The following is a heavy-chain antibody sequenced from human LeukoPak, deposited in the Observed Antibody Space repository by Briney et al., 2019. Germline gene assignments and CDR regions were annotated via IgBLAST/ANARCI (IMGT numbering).Heavy chain of an antibody. J-gene: IGHJ4*02. Sequence: SETLSLTCTVSGVSISSSYYWSWIRQPPGKGLEWIGNSYYSGSTNYNPSFRSRVTISVNMSKNQFSLKLNSVTAADTAVYYCARAGLYDSSSLDYWGQGNLVTVSS. CDR2: SYYSGST. CDR1: GVSISSSYY. CDR3: ARAGLYDSSSLDY. D-gene: IGHD3-22*01. V-gene: IGHV4-59*01.